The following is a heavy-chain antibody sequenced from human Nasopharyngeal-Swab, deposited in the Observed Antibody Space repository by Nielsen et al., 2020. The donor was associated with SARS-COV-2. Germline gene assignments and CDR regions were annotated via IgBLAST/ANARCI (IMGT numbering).Heavy chain of an antibody. V-gene: IGHV4-59*08. Sequence: SETLSLTCSVSGGSISNYHWNWIRQPPGKGLEWIGYIYYSGSTNYNPSLKSRVTISVDTSKNQFSRKLSSVTAADTAVYYCARRGEGYGDYLDYWGQGTLVTVSS. CDR3: ARRGEGYGDYLDY. J-gene: IGHJ4*02. CDR1: GGSISNYH. CDR2: IYYSGST. D-gene: IGHD4-17*01.